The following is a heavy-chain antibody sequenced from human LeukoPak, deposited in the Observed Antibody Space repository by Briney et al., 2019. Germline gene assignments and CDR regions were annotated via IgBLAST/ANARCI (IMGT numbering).Heavy chain of an antibody. CDR3: ARRYQDSSGYYPIDY. D-gene: IGHD3-22*01. CDR1: GFTFSSYS. CDR2: ISSSSSYI. Sequence: PGGSLRLSCAASGFTFSSYSMNWVRQAPGKGLEWVSSISSSSSYIYYADSVKGRFTISRDNAKNSLYLQMNSLRAEDTAVYYCARRYQDSSGYYPIDYWGQGTLVTVSS. J-gene: IGHJ4*02. V-gene: IGHV3-21*01.